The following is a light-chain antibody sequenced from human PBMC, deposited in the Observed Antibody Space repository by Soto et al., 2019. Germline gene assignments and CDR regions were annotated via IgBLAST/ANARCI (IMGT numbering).Light chain of an antibody. J-gene: IGLJ2*01. Sequence: QSVLTQPPSASGTPGQRVTMSCSGSSSNSGSNYVYWYQQLPGTVPQLLIYRNSERPSGVPDRFSGSKSGTSASLAISGLRSEDEADYYCAAWDDSLSGVVFGGWTKLTVL. CDR1: SSNSGSNY. CDR2: RNS. V-gene: IGLV1-47*01. CDR3: AAWDDSLSGVV.